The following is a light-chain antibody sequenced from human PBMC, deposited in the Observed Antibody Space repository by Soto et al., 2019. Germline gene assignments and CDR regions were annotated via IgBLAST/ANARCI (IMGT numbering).Light chain of an antibody. CDR2: DAS. Sequence: DIVLTQSPGTLSLSPGDRATLSCRASQGVSSSYLAWYQQKPGQAPRLLIYDASSRATGIPDGFSGSGSGTDFTLTISRLEPEDFAVYYCQQYGSSRAWTFGQGTKVDIK. V-gene: IGKV3-20*01. J-gene: IGKJ1*01. CDR1: QGVSSSY. CDR3: QQYGSSRAWT.